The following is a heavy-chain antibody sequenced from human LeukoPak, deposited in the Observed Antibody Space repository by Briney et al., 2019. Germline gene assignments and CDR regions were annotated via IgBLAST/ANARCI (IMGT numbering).Heavy chain of an antibody. CDR2: ISSSGSTI. CDR1: GFTLTSDS. V-gene: IGHV3-48*04. CDR3: ARDRKWELLIDY. Sequence: GGSLRLSCAASGFTLTSDSMNWVRQAPGKGLEWVSYISSSGSTIYYADSVKGRFTISRDNAKNSLYLQMNSLRAEDTAVYYCARDRKWELLIDYWGQGTLVTVSS. J-gene: IGHJ4*02. D-gene: IGHD1-26*01.